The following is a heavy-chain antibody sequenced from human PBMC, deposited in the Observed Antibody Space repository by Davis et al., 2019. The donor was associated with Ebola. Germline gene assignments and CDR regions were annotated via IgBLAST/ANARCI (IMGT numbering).Heavy chain of an antibody. D-gene: IGHD3-16*02. CDR1: GYTFTSYG. J-gene: IGHJ4*02. CDR3: ARAPYYDYIWGSYRKKYYFDY. CDR2: ISAYNGNP. Sequence: ASVKVSCKASGYTFTSYGISWVRQAPGQGLEWMGWISAYNGNPNYAQKLQGRVTMTTDTSTSTAYMELRSLRSDDTAVYYCARAPYYDYIWGSYRKKYYFDYWGQGTLVTVSS. V-gene: IGHV1-18*01.